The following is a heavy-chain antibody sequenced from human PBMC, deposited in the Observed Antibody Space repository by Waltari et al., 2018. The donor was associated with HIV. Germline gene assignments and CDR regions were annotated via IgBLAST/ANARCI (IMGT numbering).Heavy chain of an antibody. CDR1: GFSFSSYS. Sequence: EVQLVESGGDLVQPGGSLRLSCAASGFSFSSYSMNWVRQAPGKGWEWFSYLSNSCNTIDYADSVKGRFTISRDNAKNSLSLQMHSLRAEDTAVYYCARARGYSYGYEDYWGQGALVTVSS. D-gene: IGHD5-18*01. V-gene: IGHV3-48*04. J-gene: IGHJ4*02. CDR2: LSNSCNTI. CDR3: ARARGYSYGYEDY.